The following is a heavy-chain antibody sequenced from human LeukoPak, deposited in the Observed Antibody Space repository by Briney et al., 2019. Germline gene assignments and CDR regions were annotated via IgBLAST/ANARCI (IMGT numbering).Heavy chain of an antibody. CDR2: IYHSGKS. J-gene: IGHJ4*02. Sequence: SETLSLTCAVSGGSISSYYWSWIRQPPGKRLEWIASIYHSGKSYYNPSLESRVTISVDTSKNQISLNLRSVTAADTAVYYCAREAPISDSGSYYKSLGCWGQGTLVTVSS. CDR1: GGSISSYY. V-gene: IGHV4-38-2*02. D-gene: IGHD3-10*01. CDR3: AREAPISDSGSYYKSLGC.